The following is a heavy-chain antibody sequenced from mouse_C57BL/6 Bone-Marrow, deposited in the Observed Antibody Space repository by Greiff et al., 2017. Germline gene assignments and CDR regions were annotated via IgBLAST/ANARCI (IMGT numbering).Heavy chain of an antibody. CDR2: IDPANGNT. CDR3: ANSSGYLAY. Sequence: VHVKQSVAELVRPGASVKLSCTASGFNIKNTYMPWVKQRPEQGLEWIGRIDPANGNTKYAPKFQGKATITADTSSNTAYLQLSSLTSEDTAIYYCANSSGYLAYGGQGTLVTVSA. CDR1: GFNIKNTY. V-gene: IGHV14-3*01. J-gene: IGHJ3*01. D-gene: IGHD3-2*02.